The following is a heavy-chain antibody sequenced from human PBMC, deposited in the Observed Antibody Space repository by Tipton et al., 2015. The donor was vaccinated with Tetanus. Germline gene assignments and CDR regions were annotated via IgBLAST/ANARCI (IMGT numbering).Heavy chain of an antibody. CDR2: IYYTGST. CDR3: ARSKLLWFGESLSGFDS. J-gene: IGHJ4*02. D-gene: IGHD3-10*01. CDR1: GASISSGGYY. V-gene: IGHV4-31*03. Sequence: TLSLTCSVSGASISSGGYYWTWIRQHPGKGLEWIGYIYYTGSTYYTPSLKSRVTISVDTSKTQFSLKLSSVTAADTAVYYCARSKLLWFGESLSGFDSWGQGTLVTVSS.